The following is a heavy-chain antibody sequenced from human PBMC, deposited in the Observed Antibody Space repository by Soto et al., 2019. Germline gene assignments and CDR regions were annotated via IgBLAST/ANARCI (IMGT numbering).Heavy chain of an antibody. CDR1: GGSISSYY. D-gene: IGHD5-18*01. Sequence: SETLSLTCTVSGGSISSYYWSWIRQPPGKGLEWIGYIYYSGSTNHNPSLKSRVTISVDTSKNQFSLKLSSVTAADTAVYYCARDESYSYGRDYYYYGMDVWGQGTTVTVSS. J-gene: IGHJ6*02. CDR2: IYYSGST. V-gene: IGHV4-59*01. CDR3: ARDESYSYGRDYYYYGMDV.